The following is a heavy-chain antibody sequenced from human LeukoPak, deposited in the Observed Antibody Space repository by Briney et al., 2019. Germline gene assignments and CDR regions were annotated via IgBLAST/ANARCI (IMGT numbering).Heavy chain of an antibody. D-gene: IGHD1-26*01. CDR1: GFTFSSYS. J-gene: IGHJ4*02. CDR2: ISSSSSTI. V-gene: IGHV3-48*01. CDR3: ARDGSVGSGSYNDY. Sequence: PGGSLRLSCAASGFTFSSYSMNWVRQAPGKGLEWVSYISSSSSTIYYADSVKGRFTISRDNAKNSLYLQMNSLRAEDTAVYYCARDGSVGSGSYNDYWGQGTLVTVSS.